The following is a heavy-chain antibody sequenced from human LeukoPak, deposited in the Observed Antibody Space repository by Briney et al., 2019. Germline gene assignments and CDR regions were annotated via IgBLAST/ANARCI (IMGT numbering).Heavy chain of an antibody. J-gene: IGHJ4*02. CDR2: ISHSSTTV. CDR3: ASRSSGLSYFDY. Sequence: GGSLRLSCAASGFTFSSYAMSWLRQAPGKGLEWVSYISHSSTTVYYSDSVKGRFTVSRDNARNSLYLQMNSLRAEDTAVYYCASRSSGLSYFDYWGQGTLVTVSS. V-gene: IGHV3-48*01. CDR1: GFTFSSYA. D-gene: IGHD6-6*01.